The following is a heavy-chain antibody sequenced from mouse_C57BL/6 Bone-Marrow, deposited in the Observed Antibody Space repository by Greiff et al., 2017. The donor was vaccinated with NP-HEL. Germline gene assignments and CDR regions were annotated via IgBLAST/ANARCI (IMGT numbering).Heavy chain of an antibody. V-gene: IGHV1-63*01. CDR3: ARRRTYYYGSSYDYAMDY. D-gene: IGHD1-1*01. J-gene: IGHJ4*01. Sequence: VQLQQSGAELVRPGTSGKMSCKASGYTFTNYWIGWAKQRPGHGLEWIGDIYPGGGYTNYNEKFKGKATLTADKSSSTAYMQFSSLTSEDSAIYYCARRRTYYYGSSYDYAMDYWGQGTSVTVSS. CDR2: IYPGGGYT. CDR1: GYTFTNYW.